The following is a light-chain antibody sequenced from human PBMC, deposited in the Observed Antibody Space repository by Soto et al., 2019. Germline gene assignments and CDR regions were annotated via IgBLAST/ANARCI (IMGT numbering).Light chain of an antibody. J-gene: IGLJ2*01. CDR2: DVN. CDR1: SSDVGLCDC. Sequence: QSALTQPASVSGSPGQSITISCTGTSSDVGLCDCVSWYQQHLGKAPKLLIYDVNNRPSGVSNRFSGSKSGNTASLTISGLQAEDEADFYCSSYTSSNTVIFGGGTKVTVL. CDR3: SSYTSSNTVI. V-gene: IGLV2-14*01.